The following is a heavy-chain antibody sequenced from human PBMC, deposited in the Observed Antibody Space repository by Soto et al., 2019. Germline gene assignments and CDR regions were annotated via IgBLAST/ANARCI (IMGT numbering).Heavy chain of an antibody. D-gene: IGHD2-2*01. CDR1: GYTLTTYG. Sequence: QVQLVQSGPEVKKPGASVKVSCKASGYTLTTYGIAWVRQAPGQGLEWMGWMSPYNDNTKNAQKFQDRVTMTTDTSTRTVYVQLTSLGSDDTAVYYCSREYCSNTRCYGGDYCGQGTLVTVSS. CDR2: MSPYNDNT. CDR3: SREYCSNTRCYGGDY. V-gene: IGHV1-18*01. J-gene: IGHJ4*02.